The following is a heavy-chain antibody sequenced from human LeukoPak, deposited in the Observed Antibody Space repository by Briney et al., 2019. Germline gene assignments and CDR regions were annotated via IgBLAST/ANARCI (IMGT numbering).Heavy chain of an antibody. D-gene: IGHD3-22*01. CDR1: GGTFSSYA. CDR3: ARSYYDSSGYSIAFDY. J-gene: IGHJ4*02. CDR2: IIPIFGTA. V-gene: IGHV1-69*05. Sequence: GASVKVSCKASGGTFSSYAISWVRQAPGQGLEWMGGIIPIFGTANYAQKFQGRVTITTDESTSTAYMELSSLRSEDTAVYYCARSYYDSSGYSIAFDYWGQGTLVTVSS.